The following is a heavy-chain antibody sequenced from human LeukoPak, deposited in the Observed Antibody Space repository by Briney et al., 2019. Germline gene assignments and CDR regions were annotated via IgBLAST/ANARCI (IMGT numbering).Heavy chain of an antibody. V-gene: IGHV3-49*04. CDR2: IRSKTYGGTT. CDR1: GYTFGEYA. Sequence: GGSLRLSCTPSGYTFGEYAVSWVREAPGEGGEGVGFIRSKTYGGTTEYAASAKGRFTISRDDSKTIAYLQMDSLKTEDTAVYYCSRSRGYSYGYSDYWGQGTLVTVSS. D-gene: IGHD5-18*01. CDR3: SRSRGYSYGYSDY. J-gene: IGHJ4*02.